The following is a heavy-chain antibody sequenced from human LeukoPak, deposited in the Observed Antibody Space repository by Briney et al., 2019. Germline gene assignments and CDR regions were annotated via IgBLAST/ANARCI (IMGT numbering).Heavy chain of an antibody. CDR2: IKSKTDGGTT. CDR1: GFTFSNAW. Sequence: PGGSLRLSCAASGFTFSNAWMSWIRQAPGKGLEWVGRIKSKTDGGTTDYAAPVKGRFTISRDDSKNTLYLQMNSLKTEDTAVYYCTTEEYCTNGVCYTGGADYWGQGTLVTVSS. V-gene: IGHV3-15*01. J-gene: IGHJ4*02. CDR3: TTEEYCTNGVCYTGGADY. D-gene: IGHD2-8*01.